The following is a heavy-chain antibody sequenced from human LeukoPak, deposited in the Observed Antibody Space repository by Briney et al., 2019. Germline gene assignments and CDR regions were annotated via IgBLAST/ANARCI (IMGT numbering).Heavy chain of an antibody. J-gene: IGHJ3*02. V-gene: IGHV6-1*01. CDR2: TYYRSKWYN. CDR3: ARDPIQYYDYVWGSYRYLPPYAFDI. Sequence: SQTLSLTCAISGDSVSSNSAAWNWIRQSPSRDLEWLGRTYYRSKWYNDYAVSVKSRITINPDTSKNRFSLQLNSVTPEHTAVYYCARDPIQYYDYVWGSYRYLPPYAFDIWGQGTMVTVSS. CDR1: GDSVSSNSAA. D-gene: IGHD3-16*02.